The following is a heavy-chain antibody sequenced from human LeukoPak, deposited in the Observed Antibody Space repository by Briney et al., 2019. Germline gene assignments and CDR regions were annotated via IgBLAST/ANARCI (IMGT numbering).Heavy chain of an antibody. CDR3: AKDRGSWAYYDSSGYSHFDY. CDR1: GFTFSSYG. Sequence: GGSLRLSCAASGFTFSSYGMHWVRQAPGKGLEGVAVISYDGSNKYYADSVKGRFTISRDNSKNTLYLQMNSLRAEDTAVYYCAKDRGSWAYYDSSGYSHFDYWGQGTLVTVSS. D-gene: IGHD3-22*01. J-gene: IGHJ4*02. V-gene: IGHV3-30*18. CDR2: ISYDGSNK.